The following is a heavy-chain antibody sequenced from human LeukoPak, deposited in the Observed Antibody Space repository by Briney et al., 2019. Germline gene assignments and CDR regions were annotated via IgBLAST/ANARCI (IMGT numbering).Heavy chain of an antibody. CDR2: IIPIFGTA. CDR1: GGTFSSYA. D-gene: IGHD3-22*01. Sequence: SVKVSCKASGGTFSSYAISWVRQAPGQGLEWMGGIIPIFGTADYAQKFQGRVTITADESTSTAYMELSSLRSEDTAVYYCASHMGYDSSGYTLLYDYWGQGTLVTVSS. J-gene: IGHJ4*02. V-gene: IGHV1-69*13. CDR3: ASHMGYDSSGYTLLYDY.